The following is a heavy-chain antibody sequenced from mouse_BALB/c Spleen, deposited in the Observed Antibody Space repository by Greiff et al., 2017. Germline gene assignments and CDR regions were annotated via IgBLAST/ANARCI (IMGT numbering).Heavy chain of an antibody. Sequence: VQLQQSGPELVKPGASVKIPCKASGYTFTDYNMDWVKQSHGKSLEWIGDINPNNGGTIYNQKFKGKATLTVDKSSSTAYMELRSLTSEDTAVYYCARWAYYRYEDAMDYWGQGTSVTVSS. CDR2: INPNNGGT. D-gene: IGHD2-14*01. CDR1: GYTFTDYN. CDR3: ARWAYYRYEDAMDY. V-gene: IGHV1-18*01. J-gene: IGHJ4*01.